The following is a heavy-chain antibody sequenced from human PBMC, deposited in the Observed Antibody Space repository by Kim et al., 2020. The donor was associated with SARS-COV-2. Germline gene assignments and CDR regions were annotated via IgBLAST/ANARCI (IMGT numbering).Heavy chain of an antibody. J-gene: IGHJ6*02. V-gene: IGHV4-59*01. D-gene: IGHD1-26*01. Sequence: SETLSLTCTVSGGSISSYYWSWIRQPPGKGLEWIGYIYYSGSTNYNPSLKSRVTISVDTSKNQFSLKLSSVTAADTAVYYCARVLPRVGAALVVWYGMDVWGQGTTVTVSS. CDR3: ARVLPRVGAALVVWYGMDV. CDR1: GGSISSYY. CDR2: IYYSGST.